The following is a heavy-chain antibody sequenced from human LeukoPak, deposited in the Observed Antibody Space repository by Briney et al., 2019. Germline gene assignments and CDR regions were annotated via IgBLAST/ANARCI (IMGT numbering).Heavy chain of an antibody. CDR3: ARQLPAALRHSTFDI. CDR1: GYSFTSYW. CDR2: IYPGDSDT. Sequence: GESLKISCKGSGYSFTSYWIGWVRQMPGKGLEWMGIIYPGDSDTRYSPSFQGQVTISADKSISTAYLQWSSLKASDTAMYYCARQLPAALRHSTFDIWGQGTMVTVSS. D-gene: IGHD2-2*01. V-gene: IGHV5-51*01. J-gene: IGHJ3*02.